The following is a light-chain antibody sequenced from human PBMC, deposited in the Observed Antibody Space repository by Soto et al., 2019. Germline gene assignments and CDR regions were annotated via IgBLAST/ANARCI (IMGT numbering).Light chain of an antibody. J-gene: IGLJ1*01. CDR1: GGAVGGYKY. Sequence: SALTSPAPVSGSPGQSFPICFPGTGGAVGGYKYVSWYQQLPGKAPKLMIYDVSYRPSGVSDRFSGSKSGNTASPIISGLQAEDEADYYCSSYASSRPFVFGTGTKVTVL. CDR3: SSYASSRPFV. V-gene: IGLV2-14*01. CDR2: DVS.